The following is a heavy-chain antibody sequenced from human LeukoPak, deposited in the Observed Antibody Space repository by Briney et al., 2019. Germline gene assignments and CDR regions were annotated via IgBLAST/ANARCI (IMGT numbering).Heavy chain of an antibody. CDR1: GGSISSSRYY. CDR2: IYYSGST. Sequence: SETLSLTCIVSGGSISSSRYYWGWIRQPPGKGLEWIGSIYYSGSTYYNPSLKSRVTISVDTSKNQFSLKLSSVTAADTAVYYCARHVASSSWNFDYWGQGTLVTVSS. J-gene: IGHJ4*02. V-gene: IGHV4-39*01. D-gene: IGHD6-13*01. CDR3: ARHVASSSWNFDY.